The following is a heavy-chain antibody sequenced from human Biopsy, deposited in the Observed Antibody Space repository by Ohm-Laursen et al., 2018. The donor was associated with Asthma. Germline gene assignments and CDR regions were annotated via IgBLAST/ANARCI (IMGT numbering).Heavy chain of an antibody. CDR3: ARRAGSCISRTCYSLDF. Sequence: ASVTVSCKSLGGTFNTYVIGWARQAPGQGLEWLGGIHSVFGTTTYPQKFQDRVTITADDSTSTVYMELSSLRSEDTAVYYCARRAGSCISRTCYSLDFWGQGTLVTVSS. V-gene: IGHV1-69*13. J-gene: IGHJ4*02. CDR2: IHSVFGTT. D-gene: IGHD2-2*01. CDR1: GGTFNTYV.